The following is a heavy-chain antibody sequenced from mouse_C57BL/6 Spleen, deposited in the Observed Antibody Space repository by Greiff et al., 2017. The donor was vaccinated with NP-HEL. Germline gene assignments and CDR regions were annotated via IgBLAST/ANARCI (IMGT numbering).Heavy chain of an antibody. CDR3: TRRDYSNRYAMDY. CDR2: IDPETGGT. V-gene: IGHV1-15*01. D-gene: IGHD2-5*01. CDR1: GYTFTDYE. Sequence: QVQLQQSGAELVRPGASVTLSCKASGYTFTDYEMHWVKQTPVHGLEWIGAIDPETGGTAYNQKFKGKAILTADKSSSTAYMELRSLTSEDSAVYYCTRRDYSNRYAMDYWGQGTSVTVSS. J-gene: IGHJ4*01.